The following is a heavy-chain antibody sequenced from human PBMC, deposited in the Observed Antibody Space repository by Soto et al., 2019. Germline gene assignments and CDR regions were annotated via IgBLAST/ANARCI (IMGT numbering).Heavy chain of an antibody. Sequence: GESLKISCKGSGYSFTSYWISWVRQMPGKGLEWMGRIDPSDSYTNYSPSFQGHVTISADKSISTAYLQWSSLKASDTAMYYCEREDLYSYGSMVFDYWGQGTLVTVYS. J-gene: IGHJ4*02. D-gene: IGHD5-18*01. CDR3: EREDLYSYGSMVFDY. CDR1: GYSFTSYW. V-gene: IGHV5-10-1*01. CDR2: IDPSDSYT.